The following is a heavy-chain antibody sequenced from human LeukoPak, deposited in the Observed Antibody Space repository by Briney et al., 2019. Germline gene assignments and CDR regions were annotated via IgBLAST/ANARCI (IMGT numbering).Heavy chain of an antibody. CDR3: ARESVYYYDSSGYLSYFDY. CDR1: GGSISSYY. J-gene: IGHJ4*02. CDR2: IYYSGST. Sequence: SETLSLTCTVSGGSISSYYWSWIRQPPGKGLEWIGYIYYSGSTNYNPSLKSRVTISVDTSKNQFSLKLSSVTAADTAVYYCARESVYYYDSSGYLSYFDYWGQGTLVTVSS. V-gene: IGHV4-59*01. D-gene: IGHD3-22*01.